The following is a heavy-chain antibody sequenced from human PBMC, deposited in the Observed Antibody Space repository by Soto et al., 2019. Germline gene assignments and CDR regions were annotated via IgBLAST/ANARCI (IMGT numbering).Heavy chain of an antibody. CDR1: GGTLSTYT. CDR3: ARDRNYYDSSGPGY. CDR2: IIPILDIA. J-gene: IGHJ4*02. D-gene: IGHD3-22*01. V-gene: IGHV1-69*04. Sequence: ASVKVSCKASGGTLSTYTINWVRPAPGQGLEWMGRIIPILDIADYAQKFQGRVTMTTDTSTSTAYMELRSLRSDDTAVYYCARDRNYYDSSGPGYWGQGTLVTVSS.